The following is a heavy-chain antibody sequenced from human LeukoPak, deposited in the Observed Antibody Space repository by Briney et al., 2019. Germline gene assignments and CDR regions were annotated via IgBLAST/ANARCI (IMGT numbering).Heavy chain of an antibody. Sequence: GGSLRLSCAASGFTFTSVWMHWFRQAPGKGLVWVSRINTDGTTTGYADSVKGRFTISRDNAKNTLYLQMNSLRAEDTAVYYCARDRTTVTLFDYWGQGALVTVSS. CDR3: ARDRTTVTLFDY. CDR1: GFTFTSVW. CDR2: INTDGTTT. V-gene: IGHV3-74*01. J-gene: IGHJ4*02. D-gene: IGHD4-17*01.